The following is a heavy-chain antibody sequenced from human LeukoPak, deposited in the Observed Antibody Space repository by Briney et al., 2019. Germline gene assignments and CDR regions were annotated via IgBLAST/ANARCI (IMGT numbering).Heavy chain of an antibody. CDR1: GFTFSSYA. CDR3: ASLGGSSSWLLDY. V-gene: IGHV3-48*03. J-gene: IGHJ4*02. CDR2: ISKSGTIK. Sequence: GGSLRLSCAASGFTFSSYAMNWVRQAPGKGLEWVSYISKSGTIKYYAGSVKGRFTISRDNAKNSLYLQMNSLRAEDTAVYYCASLGGSSSWLLDYWGQGTLVTVSS. D-gene: IGHD6-13*01.